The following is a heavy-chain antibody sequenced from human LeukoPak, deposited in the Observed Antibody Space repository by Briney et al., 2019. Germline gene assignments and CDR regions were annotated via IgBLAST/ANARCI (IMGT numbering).Heavy chain of an antibody. CDR2: ISGSGSNT. D-gene: IGHD1-26*01. V-gene: IGHV3-23*01. CDR1: GFTFSSYA. J-gene: IGHJ3*02. Sequence: PGGSLRLSCAAPGFTFSSYAMSWVRQTPGKGLEWVSFISGSGSNTYYADSVKGRFTISRDNFKNTLYLQMNSLRAEDTAIYYCAKCLYSGNYFDAFDIWGQGTMVTVSS. CDR3: AKCLYSGNYFDAFDI.